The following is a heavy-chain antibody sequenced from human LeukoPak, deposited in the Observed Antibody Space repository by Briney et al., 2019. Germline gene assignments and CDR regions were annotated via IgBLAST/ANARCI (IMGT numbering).Heavy chain of an antibody. V-gene: IGHV4-34*01. D-gene: IGHD3-3*01. CDR3: ARLGTYYDFWSGYYKGSWFDP. Sequence: SETLSLTCAVYGGSFSGYYWSWIRQPPGKGLEWIGEINHSGSTNYNPSLKSRVTISVDTSKNQFSLKLSSVTAADTAVYYCARLGTYYDFWSGYYKGSWFDPWGQGTLVTVS. CDR1: GGSFSGYY. J-gene: IGHJ5*02. CDR2: INHSGST.